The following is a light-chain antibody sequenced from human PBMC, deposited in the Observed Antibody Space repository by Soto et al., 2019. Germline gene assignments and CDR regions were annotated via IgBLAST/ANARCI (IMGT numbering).Light chain of an antibody. CDR2: NTN. Sequence: QAVVTQPPSASGTPGQRVTISCSGSTSNVGSNSVYWYQHLPGAAPKLLIYNTNQRPSGVPDRFSGSRSGTSASLAISGLRSGDEADYYCAAWDDSLSGYVFGTGTKLTVL. V-gene: IGLV1-47*02. CDR3: AAWDDSLSGYV. CDR1: TSNVGSNS. J-gene: IGLJ1*01.